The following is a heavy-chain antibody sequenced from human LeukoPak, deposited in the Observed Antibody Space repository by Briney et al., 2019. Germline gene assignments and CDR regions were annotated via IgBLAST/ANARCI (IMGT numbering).Heavy chain of an antibody. J-gene: IGHJ5*02. V-gene: IGHV4-34*01. CDR2: ISRTGRT. D-gene: IGHD2-2*01. CDR3: ATARGYRSSTSCPDWFDP. Sequence: SETLSLTCAVYGGSFSNYYWSWIRQAPGKGLEWIGEISRTGRTNYNSSLKSRVTISIDTSKNQFSLKLSSVTAADLAVYYCATARGYRSSTSCPDWFDPWGQGTLVTVSS. CDR1: GGSFSNYY.